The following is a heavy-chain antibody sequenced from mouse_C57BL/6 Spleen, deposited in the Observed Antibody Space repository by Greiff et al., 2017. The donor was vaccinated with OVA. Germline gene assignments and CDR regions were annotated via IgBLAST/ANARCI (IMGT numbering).Heavy chain of an antibody. J-gene: IGHJ2*01. Sequence: EVMLVESGGGLVKPGGSLKLSCAASGFTFSSYAMSWVRQTPEKRLEWVATISDGGSYTYYPDNVKGRFTISRDNAKNNLYLQMSHLKSEDTAMYYCASLITTVVGYWGQGTTLTVSS. CDR2: ISDGGSYT. V-gene: IGHV5-4*03. D-gene: IGHD1-1*01. CDR1: GFTFSSYA. CDR3: ASLITTVVGY.